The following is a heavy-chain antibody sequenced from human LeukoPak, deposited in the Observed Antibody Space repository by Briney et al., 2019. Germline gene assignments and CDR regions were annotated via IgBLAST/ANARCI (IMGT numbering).Heavy chain of an antibody. CDR1: GFTFSSYA. J-gene: IGHJ4*02. CDR3: GKTTTGYSSGRNPAWPVDY. D-gene: IGHD6-19*01. V-gene: IGHV3-23*01. Sequence: PGGSLRLSCTASGFTFSSYAMYWVRQAPGKGLEWVSGIFGSGGSSHYADSVKGRFTISRENSQNTVYLQMNSLRAEDTAVYYCGKTTTGYSSGRNPAWPVDYWGQGTLVTVSS. CDR2: IFGSGGSS.